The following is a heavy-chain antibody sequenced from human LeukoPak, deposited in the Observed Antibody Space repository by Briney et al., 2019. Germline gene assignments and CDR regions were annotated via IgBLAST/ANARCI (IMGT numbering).Heavy chain of an antibody. V-gene: IGHV4-61*08. CDR1: GGSISSGGYS. D-gene: IGHD3-10*01. CDR2: IHYTGST. Sequence: PSETLSLTCAVSGGSISSGGYSWSWIRQPPGKGLECIGYIHYTGSTNYNPSLKSRVTISVDTSKNQFSLKLNSVTAADTAVYYCARGGYYGSGNDFRFDPWGQGTLVTVSS. J-gene: IGHJ5*02. CDR3: ARGGYYGSGNDFRFDP.